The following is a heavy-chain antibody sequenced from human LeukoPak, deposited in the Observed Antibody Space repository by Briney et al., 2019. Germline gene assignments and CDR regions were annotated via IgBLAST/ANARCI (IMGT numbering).Heavy chain of an antibody. Sequence: GGSLRLSCAASGFTFSSYWMHWVRQAPGKGLVWVSRVNVDGRSTTYADSVKGRLTISRDNAKKTLYPQINSLRPEDTAFYYCARGIGIGAFDTWGRGTKVTVSS. J-gene: IGHJ3*02. V-gene: IGHV3-74*01. CDR1: GFTFSSYW. CDR2: VNVDGRST. D-gene: IGHD2/OR15-2a*01. CDR3: ARGIGIGAFDT.